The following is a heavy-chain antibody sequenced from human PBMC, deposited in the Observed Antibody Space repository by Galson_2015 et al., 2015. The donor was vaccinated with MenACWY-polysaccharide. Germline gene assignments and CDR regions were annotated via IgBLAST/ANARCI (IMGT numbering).Heavy chain of an antibody. J-gene: IGHJ4*02. CDR2: INWNSGNI. V-gene: IGHV3-9*01. CDR1: TFDDYA. CDR3: ARDGRSSGWDFFDY. Sequence: TFDDYAMHWVRQVPGKGLEWVSGINWNSGNIGYADSVRGRFTISKDNTKNSLYLQMNTLRPEDTALYYCARDGRSSGWDFFDYWGQGTLVTVSS. D-gene: IGHD6-19*01.